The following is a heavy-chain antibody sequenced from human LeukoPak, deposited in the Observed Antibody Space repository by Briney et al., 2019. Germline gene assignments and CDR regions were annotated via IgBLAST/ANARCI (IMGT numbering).Heavy chain of an antibody. CDR2: INPSGGST. D-gene: IGHD3-3*02. J-gene: IGHJ6*03. CDR3: ARRRESSIFGVVNYYYMDV. Sequence: ASVKVSCKASGYTFTSYYMHWVRQAPGQGLEWMGIINPSGGSTSYAQKFQGRVTMTGDTSTSTVYMDLSSLRSEDTAVYYCARRRESSIFGVVNYYYMDVWGKGTTVTVSS. V-gene: IGHV1-46*03. CDR1: GYTFTSYY.